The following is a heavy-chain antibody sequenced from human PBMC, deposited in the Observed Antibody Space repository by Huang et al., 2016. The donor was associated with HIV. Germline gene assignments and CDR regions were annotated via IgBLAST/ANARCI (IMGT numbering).Heavy chain of an antibody. V-gene: IGHV3-30*18. Sequence: QVQLVESGGGVVEPGRSLRVSCAASGFSFSDSGMQGVRQAPGKGLEWVAVISEDGRNKFYADSGKGRFTISRDNSKNTVYLQMNRLRAGDTAVYYCAKDRRAYYYGSGIEYWGQGARVTVSS. J-gene: IGHJ4*02. CDR2: ISEDGRNK. CDR3: AKDRRAYYYGSGIEY. D-gene: IGHD3-10*01. CDR1: GFSFSDSG.